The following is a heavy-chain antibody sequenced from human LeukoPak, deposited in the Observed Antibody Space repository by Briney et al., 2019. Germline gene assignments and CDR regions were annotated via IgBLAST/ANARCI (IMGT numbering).Heavy chain of an antibody. J-gene: IGHJ4*02. CDR2: IYHSGST. CDR3: ARLSGAPVRHPIYHFDY. Sequence: PSETLSLTCAVSGYSISSGYYWGWIRQSPGKGLGWIGNIYHSGSTYKNPSLKSRVTISLDTSKNQFSLKLSSVTAADTAMYYCARLSGAPVRHPIYHFDYWGQGTLVAVSS. CDR1: GYSISSGYY. D-gene: IGHD2-2*02. V-gene: IGHV4-38-2*01.